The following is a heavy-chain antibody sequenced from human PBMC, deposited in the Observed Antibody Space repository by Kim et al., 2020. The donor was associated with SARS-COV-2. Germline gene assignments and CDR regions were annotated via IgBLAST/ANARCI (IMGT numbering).Heavy chain of an antibody. V-gene: IGHV3-23*01. J-gene: IGHJ4*02. Sequence: ADSVEGRFTISRDNSKNTLYLQMNSLRVDDTAVYYCAKDRGPTTVTTVYYWGQGTLVTVSS. D-gene: IGHD4-17*01. CDR3: AKDRGPTTVTTVYY.